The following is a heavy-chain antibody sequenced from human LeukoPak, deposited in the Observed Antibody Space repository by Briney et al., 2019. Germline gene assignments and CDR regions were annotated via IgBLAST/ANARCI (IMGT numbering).Heavy chain of an antibody. J-gene: IGHJ3*02. V-gene: IGHV3-21*01. CDR3: ARAPSLEWLFPPLDAFDI. Sequence: PGGSLRLSCAASGFTFSTYSMNWVRQAPGKGLEWVSTISSSSSYIYYADSVKGRFTISRDNAKNSLYLQMNSLRAEDTAVYYCARAPSLEWLFPPLDAFDIWGQGTMVTVSS. CDR2: ISSSSSYI. CDR1: GFTFSTYS. D-gene: IGHD3-3*01.